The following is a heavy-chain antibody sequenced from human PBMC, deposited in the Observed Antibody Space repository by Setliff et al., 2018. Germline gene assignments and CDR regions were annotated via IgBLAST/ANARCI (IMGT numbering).Heavy chain of an antibody. CDR1: GGSISSGDYY. V-gene: IGHV4-61*08. CDR3: ARDTDGPPYFDY. CDR2: IYIGGST. D-gene: IGHD2-8*02. Sequence: PSETLSLTCTVSGGSISSGDYYWTWIRQSPGKGLEWIGHIYIGGSTNYNPSLKSRVTISVGTSKNQFSLKLNSVTAADTAVYYCARDTDGPPYFDYWGQGTLVTVSS. J-gene: IGHJ4*02.